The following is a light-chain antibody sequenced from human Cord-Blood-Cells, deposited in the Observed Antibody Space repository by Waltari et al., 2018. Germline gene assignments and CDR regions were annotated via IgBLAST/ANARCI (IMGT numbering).Light chain of an antibody. J-gene: IGLJ2*01. CDR3: CSYAGSSTFVV. CDR1: SSDVGSYNL. CDR2: EGS. V-gene: IGLV2-23*01. Sequence: QSALTQPASVSGSPGQSITIPCTGTSSDVGSYNLVSWYPQHPGKAPKPMIYEGSKRPSGVSNRFSGSKSGNTASLTISGLQAEDEADYYCCSYAGSSTFVVFGGGTKLTVL.